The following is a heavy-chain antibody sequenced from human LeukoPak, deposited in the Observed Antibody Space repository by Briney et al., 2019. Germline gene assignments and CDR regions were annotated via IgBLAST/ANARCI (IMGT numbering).Heavy chain of an antibody. CDR1: GFTFTTCD. V-gene: IGHV3-23*01. D-gene: IGHD3-10*01. Sequence: GGSLRLSCAASGFTFTTCDMTWVRQAPGKGLEWVSSISGSGDVTYYADSVKGRFTISRDNSKNTLYLQMNSLRAEDTAVYYCAKDPPSMVRGVIIDYWGQGTLVTVSS. CDR3: AKDPPSMVRGVIIDY. CDR2: ISGSGDVT. J-gene: IGHJ4*02.